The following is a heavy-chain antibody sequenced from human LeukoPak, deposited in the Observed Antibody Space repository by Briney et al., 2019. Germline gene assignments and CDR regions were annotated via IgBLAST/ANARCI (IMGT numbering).Heavy chain of an antibody. CDR1: GFTFSDYY. D-gene: IGHD6-13*01. CDR2: ISSSGSSI. Sequence: GGSLRLSCAASGFTFSDYYMSWIRQAPGKGLEWVSYISSSGSSIYYADSVKGRFTISRDNAKNSLYLQMNSLRAEDTAVYYCARVDSRRQNYYYYGMDVWGQGTTVTVSS. V-gene: IGHV3-11*04. J-gene: IGHJ6*02. CDR3: ARVDSRRQNYYYYGMDV.